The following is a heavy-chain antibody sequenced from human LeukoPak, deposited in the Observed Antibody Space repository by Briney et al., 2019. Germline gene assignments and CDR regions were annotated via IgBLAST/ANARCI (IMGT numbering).Heavy chain of an antibody. V-gene: IGHV1-8*01. D-gene: IGHD3-10*01. CDR2: MNPNSGNT. CDR1: GYTFTSYD. CDR3: ARVRALWFGELLYHSAYYGMDV. Sequence: ASVKVSCKASGYTFTSYDINWVRQATGQGLEWMGWMNPNSGNTGYAQKFQGRVTMTRNTSISTAYMELSSLRSEDTAVYYCARVRALWFGELLYHSAYYGMDVWGQGTTVTVSS. J-gene: IGHJ6*02.